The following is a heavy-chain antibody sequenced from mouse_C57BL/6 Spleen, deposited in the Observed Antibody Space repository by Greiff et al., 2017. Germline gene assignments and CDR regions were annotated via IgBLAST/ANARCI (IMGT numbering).Heavy chain of an antibody. D-gene: IGHD1-1*01. Sequence: QVQLKQSGAELARPGASVKMSCTASGYTFTSYTMHWVKQRPGQGLEWIGYINPSSGYTKYNQKFKDKATLTADKSSSTAYMQLSSLTSEDSAVYYCASLGPYEEVGYFDYWGQGTTLTVSS. CDR2: INPSSGYT. CDR3: ASLGPYEEVGYFDY. J-gene: IGHJ2*01. CDR1: GYTFTSYT. V-gene: IGHV1-4*01.